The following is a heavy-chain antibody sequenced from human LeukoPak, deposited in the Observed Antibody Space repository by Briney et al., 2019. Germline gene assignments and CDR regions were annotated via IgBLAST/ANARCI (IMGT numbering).Heavy chain of an antibody. CDR2: IKHDGSEK. J-gene: IGHJ6*03. CDR3: AREVTYYDFWSGYLSPPGYYYMDV. V-gene: IGHV3-7*01. Sequence: GGSLRLSCAASGFAFSSYCMSWVRQAPGKGLEWVANIKHDGSEKYYVDSVKGRFTISRDNAKNSVYLQMNSLRAEDTAVYYCAREVTYYDFWSGYLSPPGYYYMDVWGKGTTVTVSS. CDR1: GFAFSSYC. D-gene: IGHD3-3*01.